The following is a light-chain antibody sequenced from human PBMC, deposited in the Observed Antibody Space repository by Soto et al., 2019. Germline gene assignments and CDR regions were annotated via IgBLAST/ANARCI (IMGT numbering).Light chain of an antibody. V-gene: IGKV1-39*01. CDR2: ASS. CDR3: QQSYSTILT. J-gene: IGKJ4*01. Sequence: DIQMTQSPSSLSASLGDRVTITCRASQTISNYLNWYQQKPGKAPKLLIYASSTLQSEVPTRFSGSGSGTDFTLTISSLQPEDFGTYYCQQSYSTILTFGGGTQVEIK. CDR1: QTISNY.